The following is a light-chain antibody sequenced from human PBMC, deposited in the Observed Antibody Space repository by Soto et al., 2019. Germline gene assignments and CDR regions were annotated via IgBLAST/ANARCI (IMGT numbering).Light chain of an antibody. Sequence: DIQVTQSPSSVSASVGDRVSITCRASQAIDSWLAWYQQKPGEAPKLLIFTGSLLHSGVPPRFSGSGSGTDFTLTISSLQPEDFATYYCQQTHSFPPTFGQGTKVDIK. CDR3: QQTHSFPPT. J-gene: IGKJ1*01. V-gene: IGKV1-12*01. CDR2: TGS. CDR1: QAIDSW.